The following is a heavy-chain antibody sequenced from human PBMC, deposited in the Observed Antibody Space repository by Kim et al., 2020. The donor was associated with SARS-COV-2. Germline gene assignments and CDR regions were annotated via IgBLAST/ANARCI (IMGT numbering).Heavy chain of an antibody. Sequence: YADSVKGRFTISRDNSKNTLYLQMNSLRAEDTAVYYCARDSRSRAVVQHWGQGTLVTVSS. J-gene: IGHJ1*01. CDR3: ARDSRSRAVVQH. D-gene: IGHD1-26*01. V-gene: IGHV3-66*01.